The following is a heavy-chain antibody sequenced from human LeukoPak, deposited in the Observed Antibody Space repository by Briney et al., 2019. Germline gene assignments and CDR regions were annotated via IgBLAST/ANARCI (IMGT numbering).Heavy chain of an antibody. V-gene: IGHV3-21*01. CDR1: GFTFSSYS. D-gene: IGHD3-9*01. J-gene: IGHJ2*01. CDR3: SGSETTGYSPREWDYWYFDL. Sequence: GGSLRLSCAASGFTFSSYSVNWVRQAPGKGLEWVSSISSGSTYRYYADSVKGRLTISRDNAKNSLYLQMNSLRAEDTAVYYCSGSETTGYSPREWDYWYFDLWGRGTLVTVSS. CDR2: ISSGSTYR.